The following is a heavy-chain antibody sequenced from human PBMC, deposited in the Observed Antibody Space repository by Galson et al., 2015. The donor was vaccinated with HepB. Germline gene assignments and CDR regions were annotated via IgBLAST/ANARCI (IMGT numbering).Heavy chain of an antibody. V-gene: IGHV3-33*01. CDR2: IWYVGSNK. Sequence: SLRLSCAASGFTFSSYGMHWVRQAPGKGLEWVAVIWYVGSNKYYADSVKGRFTISRDNSKNTLYLQMNSLRAEDTAVYYCARAPDGYNTLDYWGQGTLVTVSS. J-gene: IGHJ4*02. CDR1: GFTFSSYG. CDR3: ARAPDGYNTLDY. D-gene: IGHD5-24*01.